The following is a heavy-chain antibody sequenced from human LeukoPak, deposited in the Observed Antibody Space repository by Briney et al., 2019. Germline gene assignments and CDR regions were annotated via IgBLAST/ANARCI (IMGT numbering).Heavy chain of an antibody. D-gene: IGHD4-17*01. J-gene: IGHJ4*02. CDR3: AAQGGSGDLRY. CDR1: GFTFRNTW. Sequence: GGSLRLFCAASGFTFRNTWMNWVRQAAGKGLEWVGRIKRIIDGGTTDYAAPVKGRFTVSRDDSINTLYLQMSSLKTEDTAVYYCAAQGGSGDLRYWGQGTLVTVSS. V-gene: IGHV3-15*01. CDR2: IKRIIDGGTT.